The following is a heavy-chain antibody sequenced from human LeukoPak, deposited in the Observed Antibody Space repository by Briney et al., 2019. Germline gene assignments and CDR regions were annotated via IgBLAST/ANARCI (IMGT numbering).Heavy chain of an antibody. CDR2: IIPIFGTA. CDR3: ARAPHGKYCSSTSCYGRNYYYYYYMDV. D-gene: IGHD2-2*01. Sequence: SVKVSCKASGGTFSSYAISWVRQAPGQGFEWLGGIIPIFGTANYAQKFQGRVTITTDESTSTAYMELSSLRSEDTAVYYCARAPHGKYCSSTSCYGRNYYYYYYMDVWGKGTTVTVSS. V-gene: IGHV1-69*05. J-gene: IGHJ6*03. CDR1: GGTFSSYA.